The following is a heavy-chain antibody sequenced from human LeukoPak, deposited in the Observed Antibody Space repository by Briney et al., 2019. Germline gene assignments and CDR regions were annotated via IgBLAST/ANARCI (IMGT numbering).Heavy chain of an antibody. Sequence: GGSLRLSCAASGFTFSSYWMSWVRQAPGKGLEWVANIKQDGSEKYYVDSVKGRFTISRDNAKNSLYLQMNSLRAEDTAVYYCARIYRGGDCYSYYFDYWGQGTLVTVSS. V-gene: IGHV3-7*01. CDR1: GFTFSSYW. D-gene: IGHD2-21*02. CDR2: IKQDGSEK. CDR3: ARIYRGGDCYSYYFDY. J-gene: IGHJ4*02.